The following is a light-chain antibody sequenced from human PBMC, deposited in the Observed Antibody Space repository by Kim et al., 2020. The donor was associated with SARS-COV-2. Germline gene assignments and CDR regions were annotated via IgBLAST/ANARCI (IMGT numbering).Light chain of an antibody. CDR3: QQYSNWPPVT. J-gene: IGKJ4*01. CDR2: GAS. CDR1: QSISTK. Sequence: PGESATLSCRASQSISTKLAWYQQKPGQAARLLIDGASTRATGIPVRFSGSGSGTEFTLTISGLQSEDFAVYYCQQYSNWPPVTFGGGTKVDIK. V-gene: IGKV3-15*01.